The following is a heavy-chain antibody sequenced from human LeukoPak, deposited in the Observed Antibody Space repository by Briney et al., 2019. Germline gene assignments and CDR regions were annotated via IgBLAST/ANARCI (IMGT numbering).Heavy chain of an antibody. CDR2: INHSGST. V-gene: IGHV4-34*01. J-gene: IGHJ2*01. CDR3: ASGSSWYFDL. Sequence: PSETLSLTCAVSGGSFSGYYWSWIRQPPGKGLEWIGEINHSGSTNYNPSLKSRVTISVETSKNQFSLKLSSVTAADTAVYYCASGSSWYFDLWGRGTLVTVSP. CDR1: GGSFSGYY.